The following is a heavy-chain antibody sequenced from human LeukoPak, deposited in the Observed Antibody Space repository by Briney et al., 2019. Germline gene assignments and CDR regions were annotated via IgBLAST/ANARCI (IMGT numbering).Heavy chain of an antibody. CDR2: ISSSGSTI. J-gene: IGHJ6*03. Sequence: GGSLRLSCAASGFTFRDYYMSWIRQAPGKGLEWVSYISSSGSTIYYADSVKGRFTISRDNAKNSLYLQMNSLRAEDTAVYYCARAASGTTGPYYYYYYMDVWGKGTTVTVSS. CDR3: ARAASGTTGPYYYYYYMDV. V-gene: IGHV3-11*04. CDR1: GFTFRDYY. D-gene: IGHD1-1*01.